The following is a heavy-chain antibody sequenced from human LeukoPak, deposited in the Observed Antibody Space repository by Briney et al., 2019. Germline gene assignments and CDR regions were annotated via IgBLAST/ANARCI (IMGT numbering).Heavy chain of an antibody. V-gene: IGHV3-23*01. CDR2: IFPSGGEI. CDR3: ATYRQVLLPFES. D-gene: IGHD2-8*02. J-gene: IGHJ4*02. CDR1: GFTFSSYG. Sequence: PGGSLRLSCAGSGFTFSSYGMSWVRQAPGKGLEWVSSIFPSGGEIHYADSVRGRFTISRDNSKSTLSLQMNSLRAEDTAIYYCATYRQVLLPFESWGQGTLVTVSS.